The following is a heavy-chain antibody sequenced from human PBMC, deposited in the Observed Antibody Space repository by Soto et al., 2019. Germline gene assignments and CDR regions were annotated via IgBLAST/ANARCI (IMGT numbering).Heavy chain of an antibody. Sequence: EVQLLESGGGLVQPGGSLRLSCAASGFTFSSYAMSWGRQAPGQGLEWVSAISGSGGSTYYADSVQGRFTISRDNSKNTLDLQMNSLRAEDTAVYYCAKDQVGATYYDFWSAEGYYYYGMDGWGQGTTVTVSS. V-gene: IGHV3-23*01. J-gene: IGHJ6*02. D-gene: IGHD3-3*01. CDR1: GFTFSSYA. CDR2: ISGSGGST. CDR3: AKDQVGATYYDFWSAEGYYYYGMDG.